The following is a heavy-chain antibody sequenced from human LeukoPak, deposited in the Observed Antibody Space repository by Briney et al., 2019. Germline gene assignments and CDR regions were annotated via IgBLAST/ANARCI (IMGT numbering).Heavy chain of an antibody. CDR1: GFTFSSYG. D-gene: IGHD1-26*01. Sequence: GRSLRLSCAASGFTFSSYGMHWVRQAPGKGLEWVAVIWYDGSNKYYADSVKGRFTISRDNFKNTLYLQMNSLRAEDTAVYYCARALWDYFDYWGQGTLVTVSS. CDR2: IWYDGSNK. J-gene: IGHJ4*02. V-gene: IGHV3-33*01. CDR3: ARALWDYFDY.